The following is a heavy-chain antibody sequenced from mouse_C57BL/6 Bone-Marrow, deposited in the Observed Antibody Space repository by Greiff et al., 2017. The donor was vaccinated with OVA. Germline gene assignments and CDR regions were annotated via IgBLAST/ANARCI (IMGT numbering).Heavy chain of an antibody. CDR3: ARYYYGSSLYYFDY. CDR1: GYSFTGYY. Sequence: DVKLQESGPELVKPGASVKISCKASGYSFTGYYMNWVKQSPEKSLEWIGEINPSTGGTTYNQKFKAKATLTVDKSSSTAYMQLKSLTSEDSAVYYCARYYYGSSLYYFDYWGQGTTLTVSS. V-gene: IGHV1-42*01. D-gene: IGHD1-1*01. CDR2: INPSTGGT. J-gene: IGHJ2*01.